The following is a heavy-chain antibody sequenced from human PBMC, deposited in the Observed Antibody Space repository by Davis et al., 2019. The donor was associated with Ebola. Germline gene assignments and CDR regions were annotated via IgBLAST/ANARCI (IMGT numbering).Heavy chain of an antibody. CDR1: GFTFSSYA. CDR3: AREKGGDDFWSGYYPMYYYYGMDV. D-gene: IGHD3-3*01. J-gene: IGHJ6*02. V-gene: IGHV3-30-3*01. Sequence: GESLKISCAASGFTFSSYAMHWVRQAPGKGLEWVAVIPYDGSNKYYADSVKGRFTISRDNSKNTLYLQMNSLRAEDTAVYYCAREKGGDDFWSGYYPMYYYYGMDVWGQGTTVTVSS. CDR2: IPYDGSNK.